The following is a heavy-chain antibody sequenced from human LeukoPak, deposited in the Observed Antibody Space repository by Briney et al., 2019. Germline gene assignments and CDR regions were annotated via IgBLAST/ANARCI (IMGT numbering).Heavy chain of an antibody. CDR3: ARQRTAPPIYEYYGMDV. Sequence: SETLSLTCTVCSDYITSYYWSWIRQPPGKGLEWVGYISYSGTPTYNPSLRGRVTISLDTSKTHFSLRLSSVTAADTAVYYCARQRTAPPIYEYYGMDVWGQGTTVTVSS. V-gene: IGHV4-59*08. D-gene: IGHD3-9*01. CDR2: ISYSGTP. CDR1: SDYITSYY. J-gene: IGHJ6*02.